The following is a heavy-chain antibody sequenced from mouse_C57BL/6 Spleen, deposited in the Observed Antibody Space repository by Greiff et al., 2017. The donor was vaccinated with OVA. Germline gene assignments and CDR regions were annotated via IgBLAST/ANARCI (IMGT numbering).Heavy chain of an antibody. D-gene: IGHD1-1*01. J-gene: IGHJ2*01. CDR3: ARLTTVVATRD. CDR1: GYTFTSYW. V-gene: IGHV1-61*01. Sequence: QVQLQQPGAELVRPGSSVKLSCKASGYTFTSYWMDWVKQRPGQGLEWIGNIYPSDSETHYNQKFKDKATLTVDKSSSTAYMQLSSLTSEDSAVYYCARLTTVVATRDWGQGTTLTVSS. CDR2: IYPSDSET.